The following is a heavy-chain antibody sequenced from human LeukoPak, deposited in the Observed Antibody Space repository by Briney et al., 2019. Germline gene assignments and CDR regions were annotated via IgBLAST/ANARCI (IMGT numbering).Heavy chain of an antibody. V-gene: IGHV4-59*01. CDR2: IYDTGAT. D-gene: IGHD2-15*01. CDR3: VRASVESGGAFDI. Sequence: SETLSLTCGVSGGSISSYYWSWIRQPPGKGLEWIGYIYDTGATKYNPSLRSRVAISADTSKNQFSLKLASVTAADTAVYYCVRASVESGGAFDIWGQGTMVTVSS. CDR1: GGSISSYY. J-gene: IGHJ3*02.